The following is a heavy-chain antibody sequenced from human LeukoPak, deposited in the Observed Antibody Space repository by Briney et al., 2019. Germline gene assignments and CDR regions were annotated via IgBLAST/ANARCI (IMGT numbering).Heavy chain of an antibody. V-gene: IGHV1-18*01. CDR3: ARGSDFWSGYYTPYYFDY. CDR2: ISAYNGNT. J-gene: IGHJ4*02. CDR1: GYTFTSYG. D-gene: IGHD3-3*01. Sequence: ASVKVSGKASGYTFTSYGISWVRQAPGQGLEWMGWISAYNGNTNYAQKLQGRVTMTTDTSTSTAYMELRSLRSDDTAVYYCARGSDFWSGYYTPYYFDYWGQGTLVTVSS.